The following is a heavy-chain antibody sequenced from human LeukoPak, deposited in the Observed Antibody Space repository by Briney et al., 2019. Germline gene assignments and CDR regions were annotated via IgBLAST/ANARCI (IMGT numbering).Heavy chain of an antibody. CDR1: GYSFTDYY. V-gene: IGHV1-2*02. CDR3: ARADFIDAGPYLIGP. Sequence: ASVRVSCKTSGYSFTDYYIHWVRQAPGQGLEWMGWINTKSGRTSSARKFQGRVTMTRVPSITTVYMDMAWLTSDDTAIYFCARADFIDAGPYLIGPWGQGTLVTVSS. J-gene: IGHJ5*02. D-gene: IGHD3-3*01. CDR2: INTKSGRT.